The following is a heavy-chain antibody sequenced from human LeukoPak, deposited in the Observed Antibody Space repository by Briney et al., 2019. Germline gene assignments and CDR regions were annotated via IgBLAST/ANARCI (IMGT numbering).Heavy chain of an antibody. Sequence: PGRSLRLSCAASGFSFNTYAVHWVRQAPGKGLEWGALISYDGSNKYYADSVKGRFTISRDNSRNTLYLQMNSLRTEDTAVYYCARDFYETSGYYYWGQGTLVTVSS. V-gene: IGHV3-30-3*01. J-gene: IGHJ4*02. CDR1: GFSFNTYA. CDR3: ARDFYETSGYYY. CDR2: ISYDGSNK. D-gene: IGHD3-22*01.